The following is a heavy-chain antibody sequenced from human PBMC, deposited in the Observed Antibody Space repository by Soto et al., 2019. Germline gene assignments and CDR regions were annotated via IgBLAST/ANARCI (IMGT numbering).Heavy chain of an antibody. CDR3: ASVPK. J-gene: IGHJ4*02. V-gene: IGHV1-69*01. CDR2: IIPIFRTT. CDR1: GVSFSGQA. Sequence: QVQLVQSGAEVKKPGSSVTVSCQASGVSFSGQAVSWVRQAPGQGLEWLGGIIPIFRTTNYARKLQGRLTITADESTGTASMELTSLRSEDTSIYYCASVPKWVPGTLVTVAS.